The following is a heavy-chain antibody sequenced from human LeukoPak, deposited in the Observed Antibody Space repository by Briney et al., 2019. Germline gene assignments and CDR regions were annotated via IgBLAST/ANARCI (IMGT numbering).Heavy chain of an antibody. J-gene: IGHJ6*03. Sequence: PGGSLRLSCAASAFTFSNYAMSWVRQAPGKGLEWVSSINGNGGNTYYADSVKGRFTISRDNSKNTLYLQMNSLRAEDTAVYYCAKSPWVPAASFMDVWGKGTTVTISS. CDR3: AKSPWVPAASFMDV. V-gene: IGHV3-23*01. CDR2: INGNGGNT. D-gene: IGHD2-2*01. CDR1: AFTFSNYA.